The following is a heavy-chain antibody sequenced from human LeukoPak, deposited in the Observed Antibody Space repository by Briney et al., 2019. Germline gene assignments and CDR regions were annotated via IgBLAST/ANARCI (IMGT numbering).Heavy chain of an antibody. J-gene: IGHJ4*02. CDR1: GFTFSSYG. Sequence: GGSLRLSCAASGFTFSSYGMHWVRQAPGKGLEWVAFIRYDGSNKYYADSVKGRFTISRDNSKNTLYLQMNSLRAEDTAVYYCAKDLKGYRYSGSPADYWGQGTLVTVSS. V-gene: IGHV3-30*02. D-gene: IGHD1-26*01. CDR2: IRYDGSNK. CDR3: AKDLKGYRYSGSPADY.